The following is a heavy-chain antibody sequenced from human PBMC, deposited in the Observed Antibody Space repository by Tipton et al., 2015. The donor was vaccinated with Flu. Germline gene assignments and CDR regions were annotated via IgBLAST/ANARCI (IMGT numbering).Heavy chain of an antibody. J-gene: IGHJ4*02. D-gene: IGHD2-2*01. CDR1: GFTFNTHW. CDR3: ARTRGGYCTSTSCFADYFDF. V-gene: IGHV3-7*01. CDR2: IKQGGSEK. Sequence: SLRLSCAASGFTFNTHWMSWVRQAPGKGLEWVANIKQGGSEKYYVDSVKGRFTISRDYAKNSLYLQMNSLRAEDTAVYYCARTRGGYCTSTSCFADYFDFWGQGSLVTVSS.